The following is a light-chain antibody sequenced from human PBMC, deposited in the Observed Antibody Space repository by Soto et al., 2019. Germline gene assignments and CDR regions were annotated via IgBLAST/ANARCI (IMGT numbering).Light chain of an antibody. J-gene: IGKJ1*01. CDR1: QTITRW. CDR3: HQVYTYPRT. V-gene: IGKV1-5*01. Sequence: DIQMTQSPSTLSASVGDRVTITCRASQTITRWMAWYQQKPGKAPKLLIFGASTLQNGVPARFSGGGFGTEFTLTITSLQPEDFATYYCHQVYTYPRTFGQGTKVDIK. CDR2: GAS.